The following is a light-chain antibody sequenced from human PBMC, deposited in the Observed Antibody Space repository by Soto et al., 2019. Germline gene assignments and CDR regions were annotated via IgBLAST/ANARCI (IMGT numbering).Light chain of an antibody. J-gene: IGKJ4*01. V-gene: IGKV3-15*01. Sequence: EIVMTQSPATLSVSPGERATLSCRASQSVSSNLAWYQQKPGQAPRLLIYGASTRATGLPARFSGSRSGTEFTLTISSLQSEDFAVYYCQQYNNWPPLTFGGGTKVEIK. CDR2: GAS. CDR3: QQYNNWPPLT. CDR1: QSVSSN.